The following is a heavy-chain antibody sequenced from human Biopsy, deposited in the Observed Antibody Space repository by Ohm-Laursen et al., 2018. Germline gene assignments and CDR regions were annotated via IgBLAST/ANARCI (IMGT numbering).Heavy chain of an antibody. J-gene: IGHJ6*01. CDR3: ARDAYGGYDTYYH. Sequence: SDTLSLTRTVSGGSISDYFWSWIRQPADKGLEYIGRIYSSGRTFYNPSLKSRVTMSVATSDNQFSLKLSSVTAADTAVYFCARDAYGGYDTYYH. D-gene: IGHD5-12*01. V-gene: IGHV4-4*07. CDR1: GGSISDYF. CDR2: IYSSGRT.